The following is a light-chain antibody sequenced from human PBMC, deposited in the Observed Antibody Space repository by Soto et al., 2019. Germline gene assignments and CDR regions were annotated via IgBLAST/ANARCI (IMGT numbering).Light chain of an antibody. V-gene: IGKV3-15*01. Sequence: EIVMTQSPATLSVSPGERATLXXRASQTVGSNLDWYQHKPGKAPRVXISGASTRATGIPARFSGSGSGTEFTLAISSLQPEDSATYYCQQSYNTPWTFGQGTKVDIK. J-gene: IGKJ1*01. CDR3: QQSYNTPWT. CDR2: GAS. CDR1: QTVGSN.